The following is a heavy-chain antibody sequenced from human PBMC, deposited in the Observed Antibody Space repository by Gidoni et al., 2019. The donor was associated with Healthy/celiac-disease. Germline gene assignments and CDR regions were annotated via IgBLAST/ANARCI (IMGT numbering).Heavy chain of an antibody. V-gene: IGHV3-33*01. Sequence: QVQLVESGGGVVKPGRSLRLSCAASGLTFSSYGMHWVRQAPGKGLEWVAVIWYDGSNKYYADSVKGRFTISRDNSKNTLYLQMNSLRAEDTAVYYCARDWKGLRFLEWLFDYWGQGTLVTVSS. J-gene: IGHJ4*02. CDR1: GLTFSSYG. D-gene: IGHD3-3*01. CDR2: IWYDGSNK. CDR3: ARDWKGLRFLEWLFDY.